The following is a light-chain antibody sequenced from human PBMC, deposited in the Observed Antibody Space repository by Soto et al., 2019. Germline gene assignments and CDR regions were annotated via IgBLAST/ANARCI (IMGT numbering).Light chain of an antibody. V-gene: IGLV4-69*01. CDR2: LNSDGSH. Sequence: QPVLTQSPSASASLGASVKLTCTLSSGHSSYAIAWHQQQPEKGPRYLMKLNSDGSHSKGDGIPDRFSGSSSGAERYLTISSRQSEDEADYYCQTWCTGILHWVLGGGTKLTVL. CDR3: QTWCTGILHWV. J-gene: IGLJ3*02. CDR1: SGHSSYA.